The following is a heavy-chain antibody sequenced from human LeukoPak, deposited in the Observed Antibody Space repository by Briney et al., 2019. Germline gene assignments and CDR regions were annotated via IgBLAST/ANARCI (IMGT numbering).Heavy chain of an antibody. Sequence: GRSLRLSCASSGFTVSSSFMTWVRQAPGKGLEWVSVIFRGGNTYYADSVKGRFTISRDNSKNTLYLQMNSLRAEDTAVYYCAKDLTGYYSMPGYWGQGTLVTVSS. CDR3: AKDLTGYYSMPGY. CDR1: GFTVSSSF. D-gene: IGHD3-9*01. CDR2: IFRGGNT. J-gene: IGHJ4*02. V-gene: IGHV3-53*01.